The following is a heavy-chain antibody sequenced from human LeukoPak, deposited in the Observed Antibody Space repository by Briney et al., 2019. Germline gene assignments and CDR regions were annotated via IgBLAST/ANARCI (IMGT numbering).Heavy chain of an antibody. CDR3: ARDIPRVGATGH. Sequence: KPGGSLRLSCAASGFTFSDYYMSWIRQAPGKGLEWVSYINSSGTITCYADSVKGRFTISRDNAKNSLYLQMNSLRAEDTAVYYCARDIPRVGATGHWGRGTLVTVSS. CDR2: INSSGTIT. CDR1: GFTFSDYY. V-gene: IGHV3-11*01. D-gene: IGHD1-26*01. J-gene: IGHJ4*02.